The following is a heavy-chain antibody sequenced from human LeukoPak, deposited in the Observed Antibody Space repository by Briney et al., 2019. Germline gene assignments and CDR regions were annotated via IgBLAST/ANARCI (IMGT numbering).Heavy chain of an antibody. CDR2: INPNSGGT. Sequence: ASVKVSCKASGYTFTGYYMHWVRQAPGQGLEWMGWINPNSGGTNYAQKFQGRVTMTRDTSISTAYMELSRLRSDDTAVYYCATVRIGELLYNWFDPWGQGTLVTVSS. D-gene: IGHD3-10*01. CDR1: GYTFTGYY. V-gene: IGHV1-2*02. CDR3: ATVRIGELLYNWFDP. J-gene: IGHJ5*02.